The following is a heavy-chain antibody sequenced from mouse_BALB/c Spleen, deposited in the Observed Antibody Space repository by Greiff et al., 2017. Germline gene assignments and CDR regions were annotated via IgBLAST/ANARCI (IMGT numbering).Heavy chain of an antibody. V-gene: IGHV1-87*01. Sequence: QVQLKQSGAELARPGASVKLSCKASGYTFTSYWMQWVKQRPGQGLECIGAIYPGDGDTRYTQKFKGKATLTADKSSSTAYMQLSSLASEDSAVYYCARDDYDEYYYAMDYWGQGTSVTVSS. CDR3: ARDDYDEYYYAMDY. CDR2: IYPGDGDT. D-gene: IGHD2-4*01. CDR1: GYTFTSYW. J-gene: IGHJ4*01.